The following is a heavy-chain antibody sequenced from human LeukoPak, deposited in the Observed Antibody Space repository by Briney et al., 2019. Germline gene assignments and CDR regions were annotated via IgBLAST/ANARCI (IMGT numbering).Heavy chain of an antibody. CDR1: GGTFSSYA. V-gene: IGHV1-69*04. CDR3: AGRLPEGRAYYFDY. J-gene: IGHJ4*02. Sequence: SVKVSCKASGGTFSSYAISWVRQAPGQGLEWMGRIIPILGIANYAQKFQGRVTITADKSTSTAYMELSSLRSEDTAVYYCAGRLPEGRAYYFDYWGQGTLVTVSS. D-gene: IGHD5-12*01. CDR2: IIPILGIA.